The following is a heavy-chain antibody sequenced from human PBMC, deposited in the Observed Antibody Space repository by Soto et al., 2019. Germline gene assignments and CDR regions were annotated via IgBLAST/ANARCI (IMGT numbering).Heavy chain of an antibody. V-gene: IGHV1-69*12. CDR1: GDSFSSYG. D-gene: IGHD2-21*02. J-gene: IGHJ4*02. Sequence: QVQLVQSGAEVKKPGSSVKVSCKASGDSFSSYGISWVRQAPGQGLEWMGGIIPMFVTANYAQNLQGRVTITADESTNTAYMELNSLRSDDTAVYYCAKIPPRTSATADYCDSWGPGTLIIFSS. CDR2: IIPMFVTA. CDR3: AKIPPRTSATADYCDS.